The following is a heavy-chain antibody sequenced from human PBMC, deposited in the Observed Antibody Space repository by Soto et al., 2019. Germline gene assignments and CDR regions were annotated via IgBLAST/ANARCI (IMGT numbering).Heavy chain of an antibody. CDR2: ISGRGDNT. V-gene: IGHV3-23*01. J-gene: IGHJ4*02. CDR1: GFTFSSYA. D-gene: IGHD6-13*01. CDR3: AISRYSSSWYYFDY. Sequence: GVLRLSCAASGFTFSSYAMSWVRQAPGKGLEWVSAISGRGDNTYYADSVKGRFTISRDNSKNTLYLQMNSLRAEGTAVYYCAISRYSSSWYYFDYWGQGTLVTVSS.